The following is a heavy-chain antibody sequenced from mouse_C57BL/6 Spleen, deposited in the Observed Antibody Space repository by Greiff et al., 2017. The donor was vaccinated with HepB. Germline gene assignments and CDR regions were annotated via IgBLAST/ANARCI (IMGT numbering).Heavy chain of an antibody. D-gene: IGHD1-1*01. V-gene: IGHV1-59*01. CDR3: ARQDYGSPFAY. J-gene: IGHJ3*01. CDR1: GYTFTSYW. Sequence: VQLQQPGAELVRPGTSVKLSCKASGYTFTSYWMHWVKQRPGQGLEWIGVIDPSDSYTNYNQKFKGKATLTVDTSSSTAYMQLSSLTSEDSAVYYCARQDYGSPFAYWGQGTLVTVSA. CDR2: IDPSDSYT.